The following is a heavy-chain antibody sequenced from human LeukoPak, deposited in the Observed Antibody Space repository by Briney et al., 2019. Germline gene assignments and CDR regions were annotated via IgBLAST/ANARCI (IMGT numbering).Heavy chain of an antibody. D-gene: IGHD3-22*01. CDR3: ARGREYYYDSSGYYWFDP. CDR1: GFTFSSYW. V-gene: IGHV3-7*01. Sequence: PGGSLRLSCAASGFTFSSYWMSWVRQAPGKGLEWVANIKQDGSEKYYVDSVKGRFTISRDNAKNSLYLQMNSLRAEDTAVYYCARGREYYYDSSGYYWFDPWDQGTLVTVSS. J-gene: IGHJ5*02. CDR2: IKQDGSEK.